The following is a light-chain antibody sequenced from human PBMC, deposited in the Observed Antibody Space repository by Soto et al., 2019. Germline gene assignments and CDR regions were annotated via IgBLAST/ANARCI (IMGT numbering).Light chain of an antibody. Sequence: DVVMTQSPLSLSVTLGQPASISCWSSQSIVYSDGHAYLNWFHQRPGQSPRRLIYQVSKRDSGVQDRFRGSGSGIDFTLKISRVEAEDVGVYYCMQGTHWPPTFGRGTKVEIK. CDR2: QVS. CDR3: MQGTHWPPT. J-gene: IGKJ1*01. CDR1: QSIVYSDGHAY. V-gene: IGKV2-30*01.